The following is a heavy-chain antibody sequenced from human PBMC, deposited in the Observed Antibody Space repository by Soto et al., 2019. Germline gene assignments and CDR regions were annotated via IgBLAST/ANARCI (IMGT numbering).Heavy chain of an antibody. CDR1: GYTFTSYG. Sequence: ASVKVSCKASGYTFTSYGISWVRQAPGQGLEWMGWISAYNGNTNYAQKLQGIVTMTTDTSTSTAYMELRSLRSNDTAVYYCACGPGYRDFWSGYYFYYYYYGMDVWGQGTTVTVSS. CDR3: ACGPGYRDFWSGYYFYYYYYGMDV. CDR2: ISAYNGNT. J-gene: IGHJ6*02. V-gene: IGHV1-18*04. D-gene: IGHD3-3*01.